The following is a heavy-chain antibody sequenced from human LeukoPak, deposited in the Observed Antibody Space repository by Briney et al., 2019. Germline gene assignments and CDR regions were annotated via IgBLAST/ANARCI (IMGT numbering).Heavy chain of an antibody. CDR1: GFTFSSYS. Sequence: PGGSLRLSCAASGFTFSSYSMNWVRQAPGKGLEWVAHIKTDGNEKYYVDSVKGQFTISRDNAKNSLYLQLSSLRSEDTAVYYCARDRNRLFDYWGQGTLVTVSS. D-gene: IGHD1-14*01. V-gene: IGHV3-7*05. J-gene: IGHJ4*02. CDR2: IKTDGNEK. CDR3: ARDRNRLFDY.